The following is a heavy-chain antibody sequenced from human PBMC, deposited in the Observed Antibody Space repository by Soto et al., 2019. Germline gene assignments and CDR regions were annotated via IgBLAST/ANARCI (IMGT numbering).Heavy chain of an antibody. J-gene: IGHJ6*02. Sequence: QMQLVQSGPEVKKPGTSVKVSCKTSGFTFRSSAVQWVRQARGQRLEWIGWLVVGTGNTNYAQKFQQRVTISSDRSTNTASMELSSLTSEDTAVYYCATGAYCSGGSCSDYYYYYYGMDLWGQGTTVTVSS. V-gene: IGHV1-58*01. CDR3: ATGAYCSGGSCSDYYYYYYGMDL. CDR1: GFTFRSSA. D-gene: IGHD2-15*01. CDR2: LVVGTGNT.